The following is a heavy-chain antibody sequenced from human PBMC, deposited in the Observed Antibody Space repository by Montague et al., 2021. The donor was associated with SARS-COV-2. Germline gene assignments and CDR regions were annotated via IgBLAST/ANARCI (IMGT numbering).Heavy chain of an antibody. Sequence: PALVKPTQTLTLTCTFSGFSLNTSGMCVSWIRQPPGKALEWLALIDWDDDKYYSTSLKTRLTISKDTSKNQVVLTMTNMDPVDTATYYCARTLHDILTGYYSFDYWGQGTLVTVSS. D-gene: IGHD3-9*01. V-gene: IGHV2-70*01. CDR3: ARTLHDILTGYYSFDY. CDR2: IDWDDDK. J-gene: IGHJ4*02. CDR1: GFSLNTSGMC.